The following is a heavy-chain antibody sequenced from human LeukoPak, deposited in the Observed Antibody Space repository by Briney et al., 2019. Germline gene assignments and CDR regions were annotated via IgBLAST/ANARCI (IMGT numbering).Heavy chain of an antibody. CDR1: GYTLTELS. J-gene: IGHJ6*02. CDR2: FDPEDGET. CDR3: ASGGYGDYDYYYYGMDV. D-gene: IGHD4-17*01. V-gene: IGHV1-24*01. Sequence: ASVKVSCKVSGYTLTELSMHWVRQAPGKGLEWMGGFDPEDGETIYAQKFQGRVTMTEDTSTDTAYMELSSLRSEDTAVYYCASGGYGDYDYYYYGMDVWGQGTTVTVSS.